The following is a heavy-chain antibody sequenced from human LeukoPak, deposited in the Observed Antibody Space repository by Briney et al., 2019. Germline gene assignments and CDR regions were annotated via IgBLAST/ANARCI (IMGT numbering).Heavy chain of an antibody. V-gene: IGHV4-31*03. Sequence: SETLSLTCTVSGGSISSGVYYWSWIRQHPGKGLEWIGYIYYSGSTYYNPSLKSRVTISVDTSKNQFSLKLSSVTAADTAVCYCARGVTGTTRVDYWGQGTLVTVSS. J-gene: IGHJ4*02. D-gene: IGHD1-20*01. CDR2: IYYSGST. CDR1: GGSISSGVYY. CDR3: ARGVTGTTRVDY.